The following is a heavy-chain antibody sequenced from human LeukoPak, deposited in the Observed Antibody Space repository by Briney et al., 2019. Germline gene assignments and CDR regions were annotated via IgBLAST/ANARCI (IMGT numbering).Heavy chain of an antibody. CDR2: IGSTGEST. V-gene: IGHV3-23*01. CDR3: ATYVWETYRFSD. Sequence: GGSLRISCAASGFSFISRALSWVRQAPGKGLEWVSTIGSTGESTFYADSVKGRFTISRDNSKDTLYLQLNSLRAEDTAIYYCATYVWETYRFSDWGQGTLVTVSS. D-gene: IGHD3-16*02. J-gene: IGHJ4*02. CDR1: GFSFISRA.